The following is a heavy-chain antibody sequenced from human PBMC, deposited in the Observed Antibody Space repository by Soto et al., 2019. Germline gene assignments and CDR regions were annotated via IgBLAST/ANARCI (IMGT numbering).Heavy chain of an antibody. CDR3: AREGCSSTSCYSRGDPRPMDV. V-gene: IGHV3-21*01. J-gene: IGHJ6*02. CDR2: ISSSSSYI. D-gene: IGHD2-2*01. Sequence: PGGSLRLSCAASGFTFSSYSMNWVRQAPGKGLEWVSSISSSSSYIYYADSVKGRFTISRDNAKNSLYLQMNSLRAEDTAVYYCAREGCSSTSCYSRGDPRPMDVRGQGTTVTVSS. CDR1: GFTFSSYS.